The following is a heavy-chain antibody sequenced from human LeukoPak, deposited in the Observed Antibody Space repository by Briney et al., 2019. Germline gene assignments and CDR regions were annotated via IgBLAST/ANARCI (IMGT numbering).Heavy chain of an antibody. V-gene: IGHV4-39*02. CDR1: GGSISNSIDS. CDR3: ARSSRLQISIIKMIHSAFDV. CDR2: LYSSGDT. J-gene: IGHJ3*01. D-gene: IGHD3-16*01. Sequence: SETLFLTCTVSGGSISNSIDSWGWMRRSRLKGLEWIGSLYSSGDTFYNPSFQNRVTIFVDKSRNHFSLRLSYVPATDTGVFYCARSSRLQISIIKMIHSAFDVWGQGTMVTVSS.